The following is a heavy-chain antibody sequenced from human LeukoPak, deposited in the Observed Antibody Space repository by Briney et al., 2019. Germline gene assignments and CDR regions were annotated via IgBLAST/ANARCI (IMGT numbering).Heavy chain of an antibody. CDR2: IYYSGST. Sequence: SETLSLTCAVYGGSFSGYYWSWIRQPPGKGLEWIGYIYYSGSTNYNPSLKSRVTTSVDTSKNQFSLKLSSVTAADTAVYYCARQEYDSSGYYPYWFDYWGQGTLVTVSS. V-gene: IGHV4-59*08. D-gene: IGHD3-22*01. CDR3: ARQEYDSSGYYPYWFDY. CDR1: GGSFSGYY. J-gene: IGHJ4*02.